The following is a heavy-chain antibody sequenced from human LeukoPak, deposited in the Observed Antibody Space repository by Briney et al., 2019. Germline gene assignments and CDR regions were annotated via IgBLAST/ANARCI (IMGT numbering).Heavy chain of an antibody. Sequence: SETLSLTCAVYGGSFSGYYWSWIRQPPGKGREWIGEINHSGSTNYNPPLKSRVTISVDPSKNKFSLKRSSVTAAAPAVYYCARSRGATFIRDAFDIWGQGTMVTVSS. CDR3: ARSRGATFIRDAFDI. CDR2: INHSGST. J-gene: IGHJ3*02. CDR1: GGSFSGYY. V-gene: IGHV4-34*01. D-gene: IGHD1-26*01.